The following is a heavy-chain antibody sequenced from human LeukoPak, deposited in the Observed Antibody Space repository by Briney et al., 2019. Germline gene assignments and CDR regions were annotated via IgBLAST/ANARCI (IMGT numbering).Heavy chain of an antibody. CDR2: IYYSGST. V-gene: IGHV4-59*08. D-gene: IGHD3-16*02. J-gene: IGHJ2*01. CDR3: ARYPGVWGSYPNWYFDL. Sequence: SETLSLTCTVSGVSISSYYWSWIRQPPGKGLEWIGYIYYSGSTNYNPSLKSRVTISVDTSKDQFSLKLSSVTAADTAVYYCARYPGVWGSYPNWYFDLWGRGTLVTVSS. CDR1: GVSISSYY.